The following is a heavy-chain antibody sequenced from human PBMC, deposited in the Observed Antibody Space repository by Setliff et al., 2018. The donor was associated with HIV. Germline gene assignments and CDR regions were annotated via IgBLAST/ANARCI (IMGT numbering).Heavy chain of an antibody. CDR1: GITFGNAW. V-gene: IGHV3-74*01. D-gene: IGHD1-26*01. J-gene: IGHJ4*02. Sequence: LRLSCAVSGITFGNAWIHWVRQAPGKGLVWVSRINADSSSTTYADSVKGRFTISRDNAKNTVYLQMNSLRAEDTAVYYCARDRGYTIVGAAEGDHWGQGSLVTVSS. CDR3: ARDRGYTIVGAAEGDH. CDR2: INADSSST.